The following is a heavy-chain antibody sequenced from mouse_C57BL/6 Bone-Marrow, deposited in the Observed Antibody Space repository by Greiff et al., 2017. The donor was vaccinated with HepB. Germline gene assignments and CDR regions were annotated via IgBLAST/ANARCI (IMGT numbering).Heavy chain of an antibody. Sequence: QVQLQQSGPELVKPGASVKISCKASGYAFSSSWMNWVKQRPGKGLEWIGRIYPGDGDTNYNGKFKGKATLTADKSSSTAYMQLSSLTSEDSAVYFCERRRGDSSGLYAMDYWGQGTSVTVSS. J-gene: IGHJ4*01. CDR2: IYPGDGDT. D-gene: IGHD3-2*02. CDR3: ERRRGDSSGLYAMDY. CDR1: GYAFSSSW. V-gene: IGHV1-82*01.